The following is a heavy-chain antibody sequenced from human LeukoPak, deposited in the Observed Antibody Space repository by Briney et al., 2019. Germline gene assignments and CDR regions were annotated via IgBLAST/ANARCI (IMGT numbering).Heavy chain of an antibody. CDR1: GFTVSSNY. CDR2: IYSGGST. V-gene: IGHV3-66*01. D-gene: IGHD5-12*01. CDR3: ARVWLRSYFGY. J-gene: IGHJ4*02. Sequence: GGSLRLSCAASGFTVSSNYMSWVRQAPGKGLEWVSVIYSGGSTYYADSVKGRFTISRDNSKNTLYLQMNSLRAEDTAVYYCARVWLRSYFGYWGQGTLVTVSS.